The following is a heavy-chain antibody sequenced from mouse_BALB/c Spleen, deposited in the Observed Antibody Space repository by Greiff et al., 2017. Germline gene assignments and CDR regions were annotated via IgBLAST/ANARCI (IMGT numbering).Heavy chain of an antibody. J-gene: IGHJ3*01. Sequence: QVQLKESGPGLVAPSQSLSITCTVSGFSLTGYGVNWVRQPPGKGLAWLGMIWGDGSTDYNSALKSRLSISKDNSKSQVFLKMNSLQTDDTAMYYCARDGYYYGSSSWFAYWGQGTLVTVSA. CDR2: IWGDGST. V-gene: IGHV2-6-7*01. D-gene: IGHD1-1*01. CDR3: ARDGYYYGSSSWFAY. CDR1: GFSLTGYG.